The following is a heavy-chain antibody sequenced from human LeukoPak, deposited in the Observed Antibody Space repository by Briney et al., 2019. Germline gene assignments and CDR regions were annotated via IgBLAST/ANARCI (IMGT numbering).Heavy chain of an antibody. V-gene: IGHV3-30*04. CDR3: ARADKRYQLTSNFDY. CDR2: ISYDGSNK. CDR1: GFTFSSYA. J-gene: IGHJ4*02. Sequence: GGSLRLSCAASGFTFSSYAMHWVRQAPGKGLEWVAVISYDGSNKYYADSVKGRFTISRDNSKNTLYLQMNSLRAEDTAVYYCARADKRYQLTSNFDYWGQGTLVTVSS. D-gene: IGHD2-2*01.